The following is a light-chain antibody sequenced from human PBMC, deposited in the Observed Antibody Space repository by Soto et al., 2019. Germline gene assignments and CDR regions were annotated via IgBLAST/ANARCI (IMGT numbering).Light chain of an antibody. CDR1: QSISSY. CDR3: QQSYSTPPMYT. V-gene: IGKV1-39*01. CDR2: AAS. J-gene: IGKJ2*01. Sequence: DIQMPQSPSSLSASVGDRVTITCRASQSISSYLNWYQQKPGKAPKLLIYAASSLQSGVPSRFSGCGSGTDFTLTISSLQPEDFATYYCQQSYSTPPMYTFGQGTKLEIK.